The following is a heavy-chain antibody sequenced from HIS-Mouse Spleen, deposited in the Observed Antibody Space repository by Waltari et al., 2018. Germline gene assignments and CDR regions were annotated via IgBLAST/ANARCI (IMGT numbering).Heavy chain of an antibody. CDR1: GGSISSYY. J-gene: IGHJ2*01. Sequence: QVQLQESGPGLVKPSETLSLTCTVSGGSISSYYWSWIRQPPGKGLEWIGYYSGSTNSNPTLNSRVTISVDTSKNQFSLKLSSVTAADTAVYYCARASRDLLLPRYFDLWGRGTLVTVSS. V-gene: IGHV4-59*01. CDR2: YYSGST. CDR3: ARASRDLLLPRYFDL.